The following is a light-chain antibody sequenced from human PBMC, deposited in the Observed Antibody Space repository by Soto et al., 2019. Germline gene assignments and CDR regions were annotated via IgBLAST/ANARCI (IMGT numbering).Light chain of an antibody. CDR1: EDINNY. CDR3: QQYDYLPSLT. Sequence: IQMTQSPSSLSASVGDRVTITCQAREDINNYLNWYQQKPGKAPKLLIYDASNLETGVPSRFSGSGYGIAFTFTISSLQHEDIAAYYCQQYDYLPSLTFGGGTTLEVK. J-gene: IGKJ4*01. CDR2: DAS. V-gene: IGKV1-33*01.